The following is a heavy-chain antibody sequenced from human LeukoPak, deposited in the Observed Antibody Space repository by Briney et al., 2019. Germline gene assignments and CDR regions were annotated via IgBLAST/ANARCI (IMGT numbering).Heavy chain of an antibody. V-gene: IGHV4-31*03. D-gene: IGHD1-1*01. CDR2: IYYSGST. Sequence: ASETLSLTCTVSGGSISSGGYYWSWIRQHPGKGLEWIGYIYYSGSTYYNPSLKSRVTISVDTSKNQFSLKLSSVTAAGTAVYYCARSTTLDLPDYWGQGTLVTVSS. CDR3: ARSTTLDLPDY. J-gene: IGHJ4*02. CDR1: GGSISSGGYY.